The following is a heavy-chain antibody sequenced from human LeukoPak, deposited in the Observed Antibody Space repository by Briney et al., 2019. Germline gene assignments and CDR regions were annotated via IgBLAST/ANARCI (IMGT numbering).Heavy chain of an antibody. CDR3: ATAPPSGTYYYFDY. CDR2: INPSNGAT. Sequence: ASVKVSCKASGYTFTSCYMHWVRQAPGQGLEWIGIINPSNGATSYAQKFQGRVTMTRDTSTSTVYMELSSLRSEDTAVYYCATAPPSGTYYYFDYWGQGTLVTVFS. D-gene: IGHD1-26*01. CDR1: GYTFTSCY. J-gene: IGHJ4*02. V-gene: IGHV1-46*01.